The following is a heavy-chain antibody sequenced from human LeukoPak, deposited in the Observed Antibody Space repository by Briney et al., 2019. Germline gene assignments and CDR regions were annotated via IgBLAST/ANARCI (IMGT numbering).Heavy chain of an antibody. D-gene: IGHD1-26*01. CDR1: EYSFTSYW. Sequence: GESLKISSKGSEYSFTSYWIAWVRQMPGKGLEWMGIIYPSDSETTYSPSFQGQVTISADKSISTAYLQWSSLTASDTAMYYCARSVGATSLDYWGQGTPVTVSS. CDR3: ARSVGATSLDY. V-gene: IGHV5-51*01. J-gene: IGHJ4*02. CDR2: IYPSDSET.